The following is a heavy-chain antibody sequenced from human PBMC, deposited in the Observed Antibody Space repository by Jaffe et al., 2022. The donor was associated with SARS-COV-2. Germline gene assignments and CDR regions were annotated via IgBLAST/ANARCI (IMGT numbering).Heavy chain of an antibody. CDR3: ARLGGDSYSYDAFDI. D-gene: IGHD5-18*01. Sequence: EVQLVESGGGLVQPGGSLRLSCAASKFTFSDHYMDWVRQAPGKGLEWVGRIGNKANSYTTEYAASVKGRFTISRDDSMNSLYLQMNSLKTEDTAVYYCARLGGDSYSYDAFDIWGQGTVVAVSS. V-gene: IGHV3-72*01. CDR2: IGNKANSYTT. CDR1: KFTFSDHY. J-gene: IGHJ3*02.